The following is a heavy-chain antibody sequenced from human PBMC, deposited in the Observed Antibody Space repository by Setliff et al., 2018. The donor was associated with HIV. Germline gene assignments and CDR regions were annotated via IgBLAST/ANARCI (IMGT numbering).Heavy chain of an antibody. J-gene: IGHJ5*01. CDR3: ARGGAVSADFDS. D-gene: IGHD3-16*01. V-gene: IGHV4-39*07. Sequence: SETLSLTCTVSGGSIRTGAYYWGWIRHTPGKGLEWIGSIYYDGRTFYKPSLKSRLTITVDTSKNQFSLSLNSVTAADTAVYFCARGGAVSADFDSWGQGTLVTVSS. CDR2: IYYDGRT. CDR1: GGSIRTGAYY.